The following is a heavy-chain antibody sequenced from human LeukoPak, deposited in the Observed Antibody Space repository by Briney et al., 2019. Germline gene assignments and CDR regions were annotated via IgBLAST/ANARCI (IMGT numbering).Heavy chain of an antibody. D-gene: IGHD5-24*01. V-gene: IGHV4-38-2*02. Sequence: SETLSLTCTVSGYSISSGYHWGWIRQPPGKGLEWIGSIYHSGSTYYNPSLKSRVTISVDTSKNQFSLKLSSVTAADTAVYYCAGSGRWLQLGAFDIWGQGTMVTVSS. CDR2: IYHSGST. CDR1: GYSISSGYH. J-gene: IGHJ3*02. CDR3: AGSGRWLQLGAFDI.